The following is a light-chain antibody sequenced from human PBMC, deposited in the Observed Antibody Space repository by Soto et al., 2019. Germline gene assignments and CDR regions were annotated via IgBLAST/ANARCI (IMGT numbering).Light chain of an antibody. V-gene: IGLV3-21*04. Sequence: SYELTQPPSVSVAPGKTARITCGGNNIGSKSVHWYQQKPGQAPVLVIYYDSDRPSGIPERFSGSNSGNTATLTISRVEAGDEADYYCQVWDSSSDPLYVFGTGTTLTVL. CDR1: NIGSKS. J-gene: IGLJ1*01. CDR3: QVWDSSSDPLYV. CDR2: YDS.